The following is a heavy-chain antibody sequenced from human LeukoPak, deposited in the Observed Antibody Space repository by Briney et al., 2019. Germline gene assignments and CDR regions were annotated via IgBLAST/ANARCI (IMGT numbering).Heavy chain of an antibody. CDR1: GFTFSSYG. Sequence: GGSLRLSCAASGFTFSSYGMHWVRQAPGKGLEWLAIIKQDGTETFYVDSVKGRFTISRDNVKNSLYLQMNSLRIEDAAVYYCMGGRGWLPENWGQGTLVTVSS. CDR2: IKQDGTET. CDR3: MGGRGWLPEN. J-gene: IGHJ4*02. V-gene: IGHV3-7*01. D-gene: IGHD3-22*01.